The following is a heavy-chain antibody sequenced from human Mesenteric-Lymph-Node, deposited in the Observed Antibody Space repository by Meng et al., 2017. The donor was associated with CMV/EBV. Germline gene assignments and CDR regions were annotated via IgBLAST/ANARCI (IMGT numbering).Heavy chain of an antibody. V-gene: IGHV3-53*01. CDR1: GFTVSSNY. CDR2: LYSSGNT. CDR3: TRQWMDRDCSPTNCNNWFDP. J-gene: IGHJ5*02. Sequence: GGSLRLSCAASGFTVSSNYMSWVRQAPGKGLEWVSILYSSGNTYYADSVKGRFTISKGTSKNTLFLQMDSLRAEDTAVYFCTRQWMDRDCSPTNCNNWFDPWGQGTLVTVSS. D-gene: IGHD2-2*01.